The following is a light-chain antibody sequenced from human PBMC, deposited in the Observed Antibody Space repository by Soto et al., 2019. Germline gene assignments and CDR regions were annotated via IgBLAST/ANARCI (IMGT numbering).Light chain of an antibody. CDR3: CSYTSSSTYV. CDR2: DVV. Sequence: QSVLTQPASVSGSPGQSITISCTGTGSDVGAYNYVSWYQQCPGKAPKLIIYDVVNRPSGVSNRFSGSKSGNTAALIIFGLQAEYEADYYCCSYTSSSTYVFGTGTKVTVL. CDR1: GSDVGAYNY. V-gene: IGLV2-14*01. J-gene: IGLJ1*01.